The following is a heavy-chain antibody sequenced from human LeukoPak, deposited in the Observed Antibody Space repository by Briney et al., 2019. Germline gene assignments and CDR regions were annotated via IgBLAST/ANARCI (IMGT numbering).Heavy chain of an antibody. CDR2: MNPNSGNT. CDR1: GYTFTGYY. D-gene: IGHD6-13*01. J-gene: IGHJ4*02. CDR3: ARVRAALDY. V-gene: IGHV1-8*03. Sequence: GASVKVSCKASGYTFTGYYMHWVRQAPGQGLEWMGWMNPNSGNTGYAQKFQGRVTITRDTSASTAYMELSSLRSEDTAVYYCARVRAALDYWGQGTLVTVSS.